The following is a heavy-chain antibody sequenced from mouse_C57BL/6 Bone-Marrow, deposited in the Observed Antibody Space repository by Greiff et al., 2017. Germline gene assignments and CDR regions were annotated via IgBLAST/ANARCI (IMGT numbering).Heavy chain of an antibody. V-gene: IGHV1-55*01. Sequence: QVQLQQPGAELVKPGASVKMSCKASGYTFTSYWITWVKQRPGQGLEWIGDIYPGSGSTNYNEKFKSKAKLTVDTSSSTAYMQLSSLTSEYSAVYYCARYPFAYWGQGTLVTVSA. CDR1: GYTFTSYW. CDR3: ARYPFAY. J-gene: IGHJ3*01. CDR2: IYPGSGST.